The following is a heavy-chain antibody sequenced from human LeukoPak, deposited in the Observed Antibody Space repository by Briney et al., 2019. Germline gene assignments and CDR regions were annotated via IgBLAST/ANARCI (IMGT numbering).Heavy chain of an antibody. Sequence: PGGSLRLSCAASGFTFSYYTMHWVRQAPGKGLEWVAVISYDGSNEYYADSVKGRFTISRDNSKNTLYLQMNSLRVEDTAVYYCARVLNNYDSSGYYFSYWGQGTLVTVSS. CDR3: ARVLNNYDSSGYYFSY. CDR2: ISYDGSNE. V-gene: IGHV3-30-3*01. D-gene: IGHD3-22*01. CDR1: GFTFSYYT. J-gene: IGHJ4*02.